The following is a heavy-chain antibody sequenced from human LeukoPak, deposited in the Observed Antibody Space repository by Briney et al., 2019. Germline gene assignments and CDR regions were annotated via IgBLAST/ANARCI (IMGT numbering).Heavy chain of an antibody. J-gene: IGHJ6*02. CDR1: GFTFSSYA. D-gene: IGHD2-2*01. CDR2: ISGSGGST. CDR3: ARHYCSSTSCYPDYYYGMDV. Sequence: GGSLRLSCAASGFTFSSYAMSWVRQAPGKGLEWVSAISGSGGSTYYADSVEGRFTISRDNSKNTLYLQMNSLRAEDTAVYYCARHYCSSTSCYPDYYYGMDVWGQGTTVTVSS. V-gene: IGHV3-23*01.